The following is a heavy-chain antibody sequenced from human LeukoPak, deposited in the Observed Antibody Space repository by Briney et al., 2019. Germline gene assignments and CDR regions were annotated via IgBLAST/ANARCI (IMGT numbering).Heavy chain of an antibody. V-gene: IGHV4-61*02. CDR2: IYTSGST. Sequence: PSETLSLTCTVSGGSISSGSYYWSWIRQPAGKGLEWIGRIYTSGSTNYNPSLKSRVTISVDTSKNQFSLKLSSVTAADTAVYYCARSDWPYSSSGGPYYYYMDVWGKGTTVTVSS. CDR1: GGSISSGSYY. J-gene: IGHJ6*03. CDR3: ARSDWPYSSSGGPYYYYMDV. D-gene: IGHD6-6*01.